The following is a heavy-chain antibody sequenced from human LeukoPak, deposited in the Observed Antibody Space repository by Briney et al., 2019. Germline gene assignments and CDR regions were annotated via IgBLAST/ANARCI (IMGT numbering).Heavy chain of an antibody. CDR1: GYTFTGYY. V-gene: IGHV1-2*06. CDR3: ARELELRRENDDY. Sequence: ASVKVSCKASGYTFTGYYMHWVRQAPGQGLEWMGRINPNSGGTNYVQKFQGRVTMTRDTSISTAYMELSRLRSDDTAVYYCARELELRRENDDYWGQGTLVTVSS. J-gene: IGHJ4*02. D-gene: IGHD1-7*01. CDR2: INPNSGGT.